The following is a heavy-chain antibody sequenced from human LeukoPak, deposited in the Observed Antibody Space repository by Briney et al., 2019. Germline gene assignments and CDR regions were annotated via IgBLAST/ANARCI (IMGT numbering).Heavy chain of an antibody. Sequence: SVKVSCKASGGTFSSYAISWVRQAPGQGLEWMGGIIPIFGTANYAQKFQGRVTITADESTSTAYMELSSLRSEDTAVYYCASHCSSTSCYGGGEFDYWGQGTLVTVSS. J-gene: IGHJ4*02. CDR2: IIPIFGTA. CDR3: ASHCSSTSCYGGGEFDY. D-gene: IGHD2-2*01. CDR1: GGTFSSYA. V-gene: IGHV1-69*01.